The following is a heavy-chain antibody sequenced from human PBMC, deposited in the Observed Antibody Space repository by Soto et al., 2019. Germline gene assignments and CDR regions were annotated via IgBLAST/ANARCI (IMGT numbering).Heavy chain of an antibody. CDR3: ARGHIVVVPAAIDSYYYYGMDV. J-gene: IGHJ6*04. D-gene: IGHD2-2*01. V-gene: IGHV1-46*01. Sequence: QVQLVQSGAEVKKPGASVKVSCKASGYTFTSYYMHWVRQAPGQGLEWMGIINPSCGSTSYAQKFRVRVTMTRDTSTSTVYMELSSLRSEDTAVYYCARGHIVVVPAAIDSYYYYGMDVWGEGTTVTVSS. CDR1: GYTFTSYY. CDR2: INPSCGST.